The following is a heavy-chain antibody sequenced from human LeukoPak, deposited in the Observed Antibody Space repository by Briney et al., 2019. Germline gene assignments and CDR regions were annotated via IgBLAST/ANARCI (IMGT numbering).Heavy chain of an antibody. V-gene: IGHV3-30*02. J-gene: IGHJ4*02. Sequence: GGSLRLSCAASGFTFSSYGMHWVRQAPGKGLEWVAFIRYDGSNKYYADSVKGRFTISRDNSKNTLYLQMNSLRAEDTAVYYCAKLANTASDFDYWGQGTLVTVS. CDR1: GFTFSSYG. CDR3: AKLANTASDFDY. CDR2: IRYDGSNK. D-gene: IGHD5-18*01.